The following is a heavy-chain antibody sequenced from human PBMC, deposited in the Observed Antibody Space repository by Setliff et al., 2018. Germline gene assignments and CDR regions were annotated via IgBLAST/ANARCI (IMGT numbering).Heavy chain of an antibody. V-gene: IGHV4-39*01. CDR1: GGSISSYY. J-gene: IGHJ4*02. CDR2: IYYSGST. D-gene: IGHD3-10*01. Sequence: PSETLSLTCTVSGGSISSYYWGWIRQPPGKGLEWIGCIYYSGSTYYNPSLKSRVTISVDTSKNQFSLKLTSVTAADTAVYYCATPGRRFGESIDYWGQGTLVTVSS. CDR3: ATPGRRFGESIDY.